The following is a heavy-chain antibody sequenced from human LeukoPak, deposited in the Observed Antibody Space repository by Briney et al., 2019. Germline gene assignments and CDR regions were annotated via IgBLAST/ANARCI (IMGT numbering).Heavy chain of an antibody. CDR1: GGSISSHY. J-gene: IGHJ4*02. CDR2: IYYSGST. CDR3: ARLEDGYNFDY. D-gene: IGHD5-24*01. V-gene: IGHV4-59*11. Sequence: SETLSLTCTVSGGSISSHYWSWIRQPPGKGLEWIGYIYYSGSTNYNPSLKSRVTISVDTSKNQFSLKLSSVTAADTAVYYCARLEDGYNFDYWGQGTLVTVSS.